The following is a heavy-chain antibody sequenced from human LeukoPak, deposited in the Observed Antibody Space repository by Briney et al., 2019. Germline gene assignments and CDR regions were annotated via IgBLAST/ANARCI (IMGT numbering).Heavy chain of an antibody. D-gene: IGHD4-23*01. V-gene: IGHV1-58*02. J-gene: IGHJ3*01. CDR1: GFTFSNSA. CDR3: AAEIYGGKTHCCTFYF. CDR2: IGVAGGNT. Sequence: SVKVSCKASGFTFSNSAIQWVRQARGQRLEWVGWIGVAGGNTNYAQTLQGRITITRDMSTSTAYMELTSLRSDDTAVYYCAAEIYGGKTHCCTFYFWGPGTPVTVSS.